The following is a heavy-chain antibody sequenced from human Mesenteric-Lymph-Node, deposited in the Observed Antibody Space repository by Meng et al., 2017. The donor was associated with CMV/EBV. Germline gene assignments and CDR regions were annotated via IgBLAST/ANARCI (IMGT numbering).Heavy chain of an antibody. J-gene: IGHJ4*02. D-gene: IGHD2-2*01. CDR1: GGSFSPFY. Sequence: SETLSLTCAGYGGSFSPFYWSWIRQPPGKGLEWIGSIYYSGSTYYNPSLKSRVTISVDRSKNQFSLKLSSVTAADTAVYYCAKGRSGSSTSCSNYWGQGTLVTVSS. V-gene: IGHV4-34*01. CDR3: AKGRSGSSTSCSNY. CDR2: IYYSGST.